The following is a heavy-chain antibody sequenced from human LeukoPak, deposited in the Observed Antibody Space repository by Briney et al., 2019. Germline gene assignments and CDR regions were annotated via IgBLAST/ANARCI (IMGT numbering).Heavy chain of an antibody. CDR3: ARDRDRDGYNLGAFDI. D-gene: IGHD5-24*01. Sequence: ASVKVSCKASGYTFTGYYMHWVRQAPGQGLEWMGWINPNSGGTNYAQKFRGRVTMTRDTSISTAYMELSRLRSDDTAAYYCARDRDRDGYNLGAFDIWGQGTMVTVSS. CDR1: GYTFTGYY. J-gene: IGHJ3*02. CDR2: INPNSGGT. V-gene: IGHV1-2*02.